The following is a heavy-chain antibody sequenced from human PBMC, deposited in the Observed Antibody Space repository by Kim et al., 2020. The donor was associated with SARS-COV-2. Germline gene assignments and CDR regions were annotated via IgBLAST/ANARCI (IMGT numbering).Heavy chain of an antibody. CDR3: ARTYSSGLTVHIDY. D-gene: IGHD6-19*01. J-gene: IGHJ4*02. CDR1: GYTFTNYW. Sequence: GEYLKISCEGSGYTFTNYWIGWVRQMPGKRLEWMGIIYPGDSDTRYSPSFQGQVTISADKSIATAYLQWRSLKASDTAMYYCARTYSSGLTVHIDYWGQG. V-gene: IGHV5-51*01. CDR2: IYPGDSDT.